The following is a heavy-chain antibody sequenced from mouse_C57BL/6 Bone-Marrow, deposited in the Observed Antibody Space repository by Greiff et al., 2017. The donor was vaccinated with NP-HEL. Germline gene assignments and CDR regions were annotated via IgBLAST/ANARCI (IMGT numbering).Heavy chain of an antibody. D-gene: IGHD1-1*01. CDR3: ARPYGSSSAWFAY. Sequence: EVKLMESGPELVKPGASVKISCKASGYSFTDYNMNWVKQSNGKSLEWIGVINPNYGTTSYNQKFKGKATLTVDQSSSTACMQLNSLTSEDSAVYYGARPYGSSSAWFAYWGQGTRVTVSA. CDR2: INPNYGTT. V-gene: IGHV1-39*01. CDR1: GYSFTDYN. J-gene: IGHJ3*01.